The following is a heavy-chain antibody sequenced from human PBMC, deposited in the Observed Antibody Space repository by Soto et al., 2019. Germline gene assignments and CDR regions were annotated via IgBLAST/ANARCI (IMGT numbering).Heavy chain of an antibody. V-gene: IGHV4-59*01. J-gene: IGHJ5*02. CDR3: ARNRGGVASNWFDP. Sequence: PSETLSLTCTVSGGSISSYYWSWIRQPPGKGLEWIGYIHYSGSTNYNPSLKSRVTISVDTSKNQFSLKLSSVTAADTAVYYCARNRGGVASNWFDPWSQGTLVTVSS. CDR2: IHYSGST. D-gene: IGHD3-10*01. CDR1: GGSISSYY.